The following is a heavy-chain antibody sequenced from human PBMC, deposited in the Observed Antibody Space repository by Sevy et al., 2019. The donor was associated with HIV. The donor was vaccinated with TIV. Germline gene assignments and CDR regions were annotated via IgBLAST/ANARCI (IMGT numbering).Heavy chain of an antibody. J-gene: IGHJ4*02. CDR1: GFAPSTYG. CDR3: AGDPRSDGDYLLAYFDY. D-gene: IGHD4-17*01. V-gene: IGHV3-33*01. CDR2: IGYDGSNK. Sequence: GGSLRLSCAASGFAPSTYGMHWVRQAPGKGLEWVAVIGYDGSNKYYADSVKGRFSISRDNSRNTLFLQMDSLRAEDTAVYYCAGDPRSDGDYLLAYFDYWGQGTLVTVSS.